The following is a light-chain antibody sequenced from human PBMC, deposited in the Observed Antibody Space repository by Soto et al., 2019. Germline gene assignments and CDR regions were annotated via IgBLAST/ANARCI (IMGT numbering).Light chain of an antibody. CDR3: QLSYSTPEMYT. V-gene: IGKV1-39*01. Sequence: DIQMTQSPSSLSASVGDRVTITCRASQSISSYLNWYQQKPGKAPKILIYAASSLQSGVPSRFSGSGSVTDFTLTISSLQPEDFATYYCQLSYSTPEMYTFGQGTKLEIK. J-gene: IGKJ2*01. CDR2: AAS. CDR1: QSISSY.